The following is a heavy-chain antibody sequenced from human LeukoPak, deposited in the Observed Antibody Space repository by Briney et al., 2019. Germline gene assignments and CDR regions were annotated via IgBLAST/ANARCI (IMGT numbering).Heavy chain of an antibody. V-gene: IGHV1-46*01. J-gene: IGHJ6*03. D-gene: IGHD3-3*01. CDR3: ARDRRDWSGYYYYYYYMDV. Sequence: ASVKVSCKASGYTFTSYYMHWVRQAPGQGLEWMGIINPSGGSTSYAQKFQGRVTMTRDTSTSTVYMELSSLRSEGTAVYYCARDRRDWSGYYYYYYYMDVWGKGTTVTVSS. CDR2: INPSGGST. CDR1: GYTFTSYY.